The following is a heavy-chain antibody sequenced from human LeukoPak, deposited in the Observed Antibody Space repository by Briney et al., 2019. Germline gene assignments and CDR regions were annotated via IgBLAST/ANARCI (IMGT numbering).Heavy chain of an antibody. V-gene: IGHV3-30*03. CDR1: GFTFSSYG. D-gene: IGHD6-19*01. Sequence: GGSLRLSCAASGFTFSSYGMHWVRQAPGKGLEWVAVISYDGSDKYYADSVKGRFTISRDNSKNTLYLQMNSLRPEDTAVYYCARDWGRRYSSGWYGDFDYWGQGTLVTVSS. CDR3: ARDWGRRYSSGWYGDFDY. J-gene: IGHJ4*02. CDR2: ISYDGSDK.